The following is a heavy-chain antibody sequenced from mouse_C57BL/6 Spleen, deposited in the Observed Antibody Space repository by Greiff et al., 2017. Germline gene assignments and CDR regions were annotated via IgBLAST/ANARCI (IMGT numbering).Heavy chain of an antibody. J-gene: IGHJ3*01. V-gene: IGHV5-4*01. CDR2: ISDGGSYT. Sequence: EVQLVESGGGLVKPGGSLKLSCAASGFTFSSYAMSWVRQTPEKRLEWVATISDGGSYTYYPDNVKGRFTISRDNAKNNLYLQMSHLKSGDTAMYYCARDRAFAYWGQGTLVTVSA. CDR1: GFTFSSYA. D-gene: IGHD3-1*01. CDR3: ARDRAFAY.